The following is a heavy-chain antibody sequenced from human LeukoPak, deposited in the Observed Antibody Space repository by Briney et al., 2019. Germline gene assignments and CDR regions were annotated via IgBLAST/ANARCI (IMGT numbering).Heavy chain of an antibody. CDR3: ARTYSSSDEFDY. D-gene: IGHD6-13*01. J-gene: IGHJ4*02. Sequence: ASVKVSCKASGYTFTSYYMHWVRQAPGQGLEWMGIINPSGGSTTYAQKFQGRVAMTRDTSTSRVYMEVSSLRSEDTAVYYCARTYSSSDEFDYWGQGTLITVSS. V-gene: IGHV1-46*01. CDR1: GYTFTSYY. CDR2: INPSGGST.